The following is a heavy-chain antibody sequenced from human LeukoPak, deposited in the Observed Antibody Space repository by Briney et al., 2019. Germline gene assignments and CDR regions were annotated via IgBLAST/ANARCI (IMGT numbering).Heavy chain of an antibody. J-gene: IGHJ4*02. D-gene: IGHD2/OR15-2a*01. V-gene: IGHV3-74*01. CDR1: GFTFSSYW. CDR2: ISTDGRST. CDR3: LRDVIR. Sequence: GGSLRLSCAASGFTFSSYWMHWVRQAPGKGLVWVSRISTDGRSTSYADSVKGRFTISRDNARNTLYLQMNSLRAEDTAVYYCLRDVIRRGQGTLVTVSS.